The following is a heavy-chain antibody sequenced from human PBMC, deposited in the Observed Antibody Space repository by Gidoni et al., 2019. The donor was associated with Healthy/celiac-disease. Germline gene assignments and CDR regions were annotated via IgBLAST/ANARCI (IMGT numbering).Heavy chain of an antibody. D-gene: IGHD3-22*01. CDR1: GFTFSSYW. CDR2: IKQDGSEK. J-gene: IGHJ4*02. CDR3: AREYYYDSSGYLAPFDY. Sequence: EVQLVESGGGLVQPGGSLSLSCAASGFTFSSYWMSWVRQAPGKGLEWVANIKQDGSEKYYVDSVKGRFTISRDNAKNSLYLQMNSLRAEDTAVYYCAREYYYDSSGYLAPFDYWGQGTLVTVSS. V-gene: IGHV3-7*01.